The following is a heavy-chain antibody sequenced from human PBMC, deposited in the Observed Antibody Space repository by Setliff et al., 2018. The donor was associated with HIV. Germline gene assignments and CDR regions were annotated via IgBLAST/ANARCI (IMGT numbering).Heavy chain of an antibody. J-gene: IGHJ3*01. V-gene: IGHV1-2*02. Sequence: ASVKVSCKTSGYTFTSYHLHWLRQAPGQGLEWMGWINPNSGDTRYAQRFQGRVTMTRDTSTNTAYMELNSLTSDDTAMYFCARVRVGATDGFDLWGQGTMVTVSS. CDR1: GYTFTSYH. D-gene: IGHD1-26*01. CDR2: INPNSGDT. CDR3: ARVRVGATDGFDL.